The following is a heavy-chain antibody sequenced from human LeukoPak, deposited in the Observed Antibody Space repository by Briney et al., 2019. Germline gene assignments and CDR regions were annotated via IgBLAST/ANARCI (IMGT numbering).Heavy chain of an antibody. J-gene: IGHJ6*03. CDR3: ATYYGSGSDSYYYYMDV. CDR1: GGSFSGYY. D-gene: IGHD3-10*01. V-gene: IGHV4-34*01. CDR2: INHSGST. Sequence: SETLSLTCAVYGGSFSGYYWSWIRQPPGKGLEWIGEINHSGSTDYSPSLKSRVAISVDTSKNQFSLKLSSVTAADTAVYYCATYYGSGSDSYYYYMDVWGRGTTVTVSS.